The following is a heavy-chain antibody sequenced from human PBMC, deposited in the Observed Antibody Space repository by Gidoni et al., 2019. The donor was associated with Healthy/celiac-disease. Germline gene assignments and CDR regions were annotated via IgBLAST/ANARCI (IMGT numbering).Heavy chain of an antibody. CDR2: IYCDDDT. Sequence: QITLKESGPTLVKPTQTLTLTCTFSGISHSTSGVGVGWIRQPPGKALEWLALIYCDDDTRYSPSLKSRLTITKDTAKNQLVLTLTNMDPVDTATYYCAHSTTMVRVVDYWGQGTLVTVSS. CDR1: GISHSTSGVG. CDR3: AHSTTMVRVVDY. V-gene: IGHV2-5*02. J-gene: IGHJ4*02. D-gene: IGHD3-10*01.